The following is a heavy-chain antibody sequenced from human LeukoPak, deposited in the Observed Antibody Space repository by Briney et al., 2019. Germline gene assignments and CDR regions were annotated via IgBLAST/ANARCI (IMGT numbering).Heavy chain of an antibody. Sequence: SVKVSCKASGGTFNSYAISWVRQAPGQGLEWMGGIIPIFGTAKYAQKFQGRVTITADESTSTAYMELSSLRSEDTAVYYCARADSSSFQDFDYWGQGTLVTVSS. CDR2: IIPIFGTA. J-gene: IGHJ4*02. V-gene: IGHV1-69*13. CDR1: GGTFNSYA. D-gene: IGHD6-6*01. CDR3: ARADSSSFQDFDY.